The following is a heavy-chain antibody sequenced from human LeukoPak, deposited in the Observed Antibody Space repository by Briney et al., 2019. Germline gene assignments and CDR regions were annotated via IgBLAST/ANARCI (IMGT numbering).Heavy chain of an antibody. CDR3: ARGQFRLGYYGSSGFDY. D-gene: IGHD3-22*01. CDR1: GFTVSSNY. V-gene: IGHV3-53*05. J-gene: IGHJ4*02. Sequence: GGSLRLSCAASGFTVSSNYMSWVRQAPGKGLEWVSVIYSGGSTYYADSVKSRFTISRDNSKSTLYLQMNSLRAEDTAVYYCARGQFRLGYYGSSGFDYWGQGTLVTVSS. CDR2: IYSGGST.